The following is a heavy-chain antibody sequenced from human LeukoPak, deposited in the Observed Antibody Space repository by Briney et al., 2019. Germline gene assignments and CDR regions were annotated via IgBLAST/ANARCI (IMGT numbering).Heavy chain of an antibody. Sequence: SETLSLTCTVSGYSISSGYYWSWIRQPPGKGLEWIGYIYYSGSTNYNPSLKSRVTISVDTSKNQFSLKLSSVTAADTAVYYCAREAGAGEFDYWGQGTLVTVSS. V-gene: IGHV4-61*01. CDR2: IYYSGST. D-gene: IGHD3-16*01. CDR1: GYSISSGYY. CDR3: AREAGAGEFDY. J-gene: IGHJ4*02.